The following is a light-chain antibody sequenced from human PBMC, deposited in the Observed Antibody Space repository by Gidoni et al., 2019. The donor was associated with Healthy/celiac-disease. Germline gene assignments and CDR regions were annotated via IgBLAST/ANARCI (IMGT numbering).Light chain of an antibody. J-gene: IGKJ2*01. V-gene: IGKV3-15*01. CDR3: QQYNNWPPYT. CDR1: QSVSSN. Sequence: EIVMTQSPATLSVSPGERATLSCRASQSVSSNLAWYQQKPGQAPRLLIYGASTRATGIPARFSGSGSGTEFTLTISSLQSEDFAVYYCQQYNNWPPYTXXXXTKXEIK. CDR2: GAS.